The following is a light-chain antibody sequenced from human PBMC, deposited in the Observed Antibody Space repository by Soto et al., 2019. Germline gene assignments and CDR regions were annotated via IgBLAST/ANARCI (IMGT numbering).Light chain of an antibody. CDR2: SNN. Sequence: QSVLTQPPSASGTPGQRVTISCSGSSSNIGSNPVNWYQQLPGTAPKLLIQSNNQRPSGVPDRFSGAKSGTSASLAISGLQSEDEADYYCAAWYDSLNGVVFGGGTKLTVL. V-gene: IGLV1-44*01. CDR3: AAWYDSLNGVV. J-gene: IGLJ2*01. CDR1: SSNIGSNP.